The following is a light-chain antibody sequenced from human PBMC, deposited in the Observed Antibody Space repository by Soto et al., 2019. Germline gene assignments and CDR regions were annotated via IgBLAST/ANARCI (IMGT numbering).Light chain of an antibody. CDR1: QSVSSY. Sequence: EIVLTQSPATLSLSPGERATLSCRASQSVSSYLAWYQQKPGQAPRLLIYDASNRATGIPARFSGSGSGTDFTLTISSLEPEDSSVYYCQQRSNRRTFGQGTKVEIK. CDR2: DAS. V-gene: IGKV3-11*01. CDR3: QQRSNRRT. J-gene: IGKJ1*01.